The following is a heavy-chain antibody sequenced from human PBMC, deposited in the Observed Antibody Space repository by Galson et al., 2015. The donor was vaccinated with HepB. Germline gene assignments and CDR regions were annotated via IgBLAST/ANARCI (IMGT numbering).Heavy chain of an antibody. CDR3: AKGEPTVRTFSQD. J-gene: IGHJ1*01. V-gene: IGHV3-30*18. Sequence: SLRLSCAASGFIFSTYGIHWVRQAPGKGLEWVAGISHDGNNKYYAASVRGRFTITRDNSKNTLYLEVYSLSSDDAAMYYCAKGEPTVRTFSQDWGQGTLVTVSS. CDR1: GFIFSTYG. D-gene: IGHD1-14*01. CDR2: ISHDGNNK.